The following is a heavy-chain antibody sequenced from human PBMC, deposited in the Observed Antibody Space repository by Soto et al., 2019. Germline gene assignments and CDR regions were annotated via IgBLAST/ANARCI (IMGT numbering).Heavy chain of an antibody. Sequence: KTSETLSLTCTVSGGSISSGDYYWSWIRQPPGKGLEWIGYIYYSGSTYYNPSLKSRVTISVDTSKNQFSLKLSSVTAADTAVYYCARVVLMVYAIPVCWFDPWGQGTLVTVSS. CDR3: ARVVLMVYAIPVCWFDP. CDR2: IYYSGST. D-gene: IGHD2-8*01. V-gene: IGHV4-30-4*01. CDR1: GGSISSGDYY. J-gene: IGHJ5*02.